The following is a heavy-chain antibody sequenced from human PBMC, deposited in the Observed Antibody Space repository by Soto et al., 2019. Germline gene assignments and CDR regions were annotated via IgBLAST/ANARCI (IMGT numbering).Heavy chain of an antibody. CDR1: GFPFSNHA. D-gene: IGHD2-15*01. CDR3: AKRQGTGLAAKNFDF. V-gene: IGHV3-23*01. J-gene: IGHJ4*02. Sequence: EVQLLESGGGLVQPGGSLRVSCAASGFPFSNHAMSWVRQAPGKGLEWVSGISDGGDLIYYADSVKGRFSMSRDNSENMLYLQTTNLRAEDTAIYFCAKRQGTGLAAKNFDFWGQGTLVTVSS. CDR2: ISDGGDLI.